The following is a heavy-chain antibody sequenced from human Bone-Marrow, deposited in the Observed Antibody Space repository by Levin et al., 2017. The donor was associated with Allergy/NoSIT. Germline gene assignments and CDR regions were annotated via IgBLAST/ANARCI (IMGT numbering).Heavy chain of an antibody. Sequence: GGSLRLSCAASGFTFSSYAMSWVRQAPGKGLEWVSAISGSGGSTYYADSVKGRFTISRDNSKNTLYLQMNSLRAEDTAVYYCAKDQDIVVVPAAFLYWGQGTLVTVSS. CDR1: GFTFSSYA. CDR2: ISGSGGST. J-gene: IGHJ4*02. V-gene: IGHV3-23*01. CDR3: AKDQDIVVVPAAFLY. D-gene: IGHD2-2*01.